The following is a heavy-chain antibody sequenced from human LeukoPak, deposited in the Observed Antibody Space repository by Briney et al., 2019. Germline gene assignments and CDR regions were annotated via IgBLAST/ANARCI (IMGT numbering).Heavy chain of an antibody. Sequence: ASVKVSCKASGYTFTSYAMNWVRQAPGQGLEWMGGIIPIFGTANYAQKLQGRVTMTTDTSTSTAYMELRSLRSDDTAVYYCARDRRYIVATRNPFDYWGQGTLVTVSS. D-gene: IGHD5-12*01. CDR2: IIPIFGTA. V-gene: IGHV1-18*01. J-gene: IGHJ4*02. CDR1: GYTFTSYA. CDR3: ARDRRYIVATRNPFDY.